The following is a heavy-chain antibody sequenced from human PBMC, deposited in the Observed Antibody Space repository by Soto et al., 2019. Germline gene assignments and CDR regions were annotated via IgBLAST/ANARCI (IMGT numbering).Heavy chain of an antibody. D-gene: IGHD3-9*01. CDR1: GGSFSDYD. CDR3: ALGVVSYDILTGYYTPFHFDI. CDR2: INHSGST. V-gene: IGHV4-34*01. J-gene: IGHJ3*02. Sequence: PSETLSPTCAVYGGSFSDYDCSGRRQPPGKGLEWIGEINHSGSTNYSPSLKSRVTISVDTSKNQFSLKLSSVTAADTAVYYCALGVVSYDILTGYYTPFHFDILGQWTLVT.